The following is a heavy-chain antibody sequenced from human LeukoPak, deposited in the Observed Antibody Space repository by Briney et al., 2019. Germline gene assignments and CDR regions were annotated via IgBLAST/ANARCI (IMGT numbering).Heavy chain of an antibody. CDR3: ARGGSYFDY. CDR1: GGSISSYY. CDR2: IYYSGST. J-gene: IGHJ4*02. V-gene: IGHV4-59*01. D-gene: IGHD3-10*01. Sequence: PSETLSLTCAVYGGSISSYYWSWIRQPPGKGLEWIGYIYYSGSTNYNPSLKSRVTISVDTSKNQFSLKLSSVTAADTAVYYCARGGSYFDYWGQGTLVTVSS.